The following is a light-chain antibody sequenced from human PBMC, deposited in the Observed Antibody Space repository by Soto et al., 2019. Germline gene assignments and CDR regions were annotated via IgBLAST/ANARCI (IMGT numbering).Light chain of an antibody. CDR3: QQYNNWPLT. J-gene: IGKJ4*01. V-gene: IGKV3-15*01. Sequence: EVVMTQSPATLSVSPGERATLPCRASQSVNDNLAWYQQKPGQAPRLLFYGASIRATGIPARFSGSGSGTEVTLTIGSLQSEDFAVYYCQQYNNWPLTFGGGTKVEIK. CDR1: QSVNDN. CDR2: GAS.